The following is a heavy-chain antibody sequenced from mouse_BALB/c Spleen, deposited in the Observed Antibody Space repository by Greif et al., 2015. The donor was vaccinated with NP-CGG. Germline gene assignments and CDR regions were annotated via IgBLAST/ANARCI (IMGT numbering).Heavy chain of an antibody. CDR1: GYSITSGYH. J-gene: IGHJ4*01. Sequence: EVQLQQSGPGLVKPSQSLSLTCSVTGYSITSGYHWNWIRQFPGNKLEWMGYISYDGSNNYNPSLKNRISITRDTSKNQFFLKLNSVTTEDTATYYCARERDDYDGDYYAMDYWGQGTSVTVSS. CDR2: ISYDGSN. V-gene: IGHV3-6*02. CDR3: ARERDDYDGDYYAMDY. D-gene: IGHD2-4*01.